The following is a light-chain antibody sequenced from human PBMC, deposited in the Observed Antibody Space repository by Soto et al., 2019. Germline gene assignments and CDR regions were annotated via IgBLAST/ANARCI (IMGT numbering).Light chain of an antibody. CDR3: SSYTSSSTVV. Sequence: QSALTQPASVSGSPGQSITISCTGTSSDVGGYNYVSWYQQHPGKAPKLMIYEVSNRPSGVSNRFSGSKSGNTASLTISGIQAEEEADYYCSSYTSSSTVVFGGGTKLTVL. V-gene: IGLV2-14*01. CDR1: SSDVGGYNY. J-gene: IGLJ2*01. CDR2: EVS.